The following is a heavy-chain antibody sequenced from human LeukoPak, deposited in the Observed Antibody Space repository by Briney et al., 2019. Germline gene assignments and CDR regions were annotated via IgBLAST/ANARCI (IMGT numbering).Heavy chain of an antibody. CDR3: ARWIRDGNNYGDY. V-gene: IGHV4-59*01. J-gene: IGHJ4*02. CDR1: GGSISGYF. Sequence: SETLSLTCTVSGGSISGYFWSWIRQPPGKGLEWIGYIFYSGNTNYNPSLKSRVTISVDTSRNQFSLKLSSVTAADTAVYFCARWIRDGNNYGDYWGQGTLVTVSS. D-gene: IGHD5-24*01. CDR2: IFYSGNT.